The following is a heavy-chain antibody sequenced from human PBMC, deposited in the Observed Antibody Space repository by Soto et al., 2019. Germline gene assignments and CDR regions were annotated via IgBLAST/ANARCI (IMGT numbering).Heavy chain of an antibody. V-gene: IGHV5-10-1*03. CDR3: ARRYIIAVAGTLGEDYYYGMDV. CDR2: IDPSDSYT. Sequence: EVQLVQSGAEVKKPGESLRISCKGSGYSFTSYWISWVRQMPGKGLEWMGRIDPSDSYTNYSPSFQGHVTISADKSISTAYLQWSSLKASDTAMYYCARRYIIAVAGTLGEDYYYGMDVWGQGTTVTVSS. CDR1: GYSFTSYW. J-gene: IGHJ6*02. D-gene: IGHD6-19*01.